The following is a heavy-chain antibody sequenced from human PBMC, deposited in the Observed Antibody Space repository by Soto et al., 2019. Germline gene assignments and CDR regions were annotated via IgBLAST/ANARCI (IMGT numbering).Heavy chain of an antibody. CDR2: IYTGGLT. V-gene: IGHV3-66*01. CDR3: ARTIGGASSLYCDY. CDR1: GFTVSSNY. Sequence: EVQLVESGGALVQPGGSLRLSCAASGFTVSSNYMNWVRQAPGKGLEWVSVIYTGGLTSYADSVKGRFIISRDSSKNTLYLQMNSLRIEDTAVYYCARTIGGASSLYCDYWGQGTLVSVSS. D-gene: IGHD2-15*01. J-gene: IGHJ4*02.